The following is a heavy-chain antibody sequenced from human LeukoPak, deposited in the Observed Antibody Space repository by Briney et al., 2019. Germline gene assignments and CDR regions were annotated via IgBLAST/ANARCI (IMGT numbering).Heavy chain of an antibody. CDR3: AKDVCYGTAEYFQH. CDR1: GFTFSSYA. J-gene: IGHJ1*01. Sequence: GGSLRLSCAASGFTFSSYAMSWVRQAPGKGLEWVSAISGSGGRTYYADSVKGRFTISRDNSKNTLYLQMNSLRAEDTAVYYCAKDVCYGTAEYFQHWGQGTLVTVSS. D-gene: IGHD2-2*01. CDR2: ISGSGGRT. V-gene: IGHV3-23*01.